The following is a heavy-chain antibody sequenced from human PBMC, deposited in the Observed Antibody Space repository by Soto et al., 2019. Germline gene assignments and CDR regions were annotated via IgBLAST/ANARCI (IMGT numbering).Heavy chain of an antibody. D-gene: IGHD1-20*01. CDR1: GFTFSSYS. J-gene: IGHJ4*02. CDR3: ARGYTEAPRTSRFDY. Sequence: EGSLRLSCAASGFTFSSYSMNWVRQAPGKGLEWVSYISSSSSTIYYADSVKGRFTISRDNAKNSLYLQMNSLRAEDTAVYYCARGYTEAPRTSRFDYCGPRTLVT. CDR2: ISSSSSTI. V-gene: IGHV3-48*01.